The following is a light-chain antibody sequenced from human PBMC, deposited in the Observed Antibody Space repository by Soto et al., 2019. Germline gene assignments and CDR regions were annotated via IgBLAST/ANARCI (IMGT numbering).Light chain of an antibody. CDR3: QQYNNWPPLT. CDR2: GAS. Sequence: EIVMTQSPATLSVSPGERVTLSCRASQSVSSNLAWFQQKPGQAPRLLIFGASLRATGIPARFSGSGSGTEFTLTISSLQSEDFAVYYCQQYNNWPPLTFGQGTRLETK. J-gene: IGKJ5*01. V-gene: IGKV3-15*01. CDR1: QSVSSN.